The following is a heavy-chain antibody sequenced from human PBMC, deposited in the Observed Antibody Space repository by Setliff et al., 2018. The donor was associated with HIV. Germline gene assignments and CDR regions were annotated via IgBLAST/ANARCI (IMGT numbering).Heavy chain of an antibody. D-gene: IGHD2-2*01. CDR3: ARGESSTWDLAEHFQH. J-gene: IGHJ1*01. CDR2: VHHTGTT. V-gene: IGHV4-31*03. Sequence: PSETLSLTCTVSGVSVSSGGYYWSWIRQHPGKGLEWIGDVHHTGTTYLNPSLKSRITISVDTSKNQFSLKLGFVTAADTAVYRCARGESSTWDLAEHFQHWGHGTLVTVSS. CDR1: GVSVSSGGYY.